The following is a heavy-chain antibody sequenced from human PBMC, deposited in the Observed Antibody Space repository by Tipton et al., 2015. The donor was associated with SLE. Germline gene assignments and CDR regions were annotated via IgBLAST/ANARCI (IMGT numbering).Heavy chain of an antibody. CDR2: VYSGGTT. D-gene: IGHD3-22*01. CDR3: ARYYHDSTGDCLFDS. V-gene: IGHV4-31*03. CDR1: SGSISSAGYY. Sequence: TLSLTCTVSSGSISSAGYYWSWIRQHPGKGLEWIGYVYSGGTTYYNPSLKGRLTISLDTPEKQFSLKLSSVTSADTAVYYCARYYHDSTGDCLFDSWGQGTLVTVSS. J-gene: IGHJ4*02.